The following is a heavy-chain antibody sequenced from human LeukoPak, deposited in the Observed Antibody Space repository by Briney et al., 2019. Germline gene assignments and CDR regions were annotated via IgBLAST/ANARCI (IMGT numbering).Heavy chain of an antibody. CDR2: INHSGST. CDR3: AREGNAVVTPFDY. V-gene: IGHV4-34*01. Sequence: SETLSLTCAVYGGSFSGYYWSWIRQPPGKGLEWIGEINHSGSTNYNPSLKSRVTISVDTSKNQLSLKMSSVTAADTAVYYCAREGNAVVTPFDYWGQGTLVTVSS. J-gene: IGHJ4*02. CDR1: GGSFSGYY. D-gene: IGHD4-23*01.